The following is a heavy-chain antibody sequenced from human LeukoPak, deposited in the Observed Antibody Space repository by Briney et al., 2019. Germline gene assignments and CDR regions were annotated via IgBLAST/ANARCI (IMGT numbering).Heavy chain of an antibody. Sequence: SETLSLTCTVSGGSISSSSYNWGRIRQPPGKGLEGNGSICYSGSSYYNPSLKSRVTISVDTSKNQFSLKLSSVTAADTAVYYCARRGEAAVAGTGGFDYWGQGTLVTVSS. CDR1: GGSISSSSYN. D-gene: IGHD6-19*01. CDR2: ICYSGSS. J-gene: IGHJ4*02. CDR3: ARRGEAAVAGTGGFDY. V-gene: IGHV4-39*01.